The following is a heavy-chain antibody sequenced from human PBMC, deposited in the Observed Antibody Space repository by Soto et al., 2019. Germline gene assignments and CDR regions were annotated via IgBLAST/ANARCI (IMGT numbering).Heavy chain of an antibody. CDR2: ISNSGST. V-gene: IGHV4-30-4*01. D-gene: IGHD5-18*01. CDR1: GGSVTSDEDY. Sequence: SETLSLTCTVSGGSVTSDEDYWTWIRQSPGKGLEWIGYISNSGSTGYNPSLKTRLSMSVDRSKNQFTLRLTSVTAADTAVYHCAKESSGYNYGFYNYFDYWGQGTLVTVSS. CDR3: AKESSGYNYGFYNYFDY. J-gene: IGHJ4*02.